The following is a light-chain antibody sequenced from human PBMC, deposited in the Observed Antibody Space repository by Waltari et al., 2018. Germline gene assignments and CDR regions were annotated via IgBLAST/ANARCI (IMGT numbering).Light chain of an antibody. CDR2: DVN. Sequence: QSALTQPASVSGSPGQSITISCTGSSSDVGRDDSVPWYHDHPGQAPKFIIYDVNNRPSGVSARFSGSRSGNTASLTISGLQDEDEANSYCSSQSSDTVVIFGGGNKLTVL. J-gene: IGLJ2*01. CDR3: SSQSSDTVVI. CDR1: SSDVGRDDS. V-gene: IGLV2-14*03.